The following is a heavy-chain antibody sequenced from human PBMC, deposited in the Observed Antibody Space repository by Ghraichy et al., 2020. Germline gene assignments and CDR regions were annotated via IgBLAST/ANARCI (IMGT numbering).Heavy chain of an antibody. CDR2: VYYNGST. D-gene: IGHD3-22*01. V-gene: IGHV4-4*02. CDR3: TREAFTFIENWFDP. J-gene: IGHJ5*02. Sequence: GSLRLTCAVSGGSIMSYHWWSWVRQPPGKGLEWIGEVYYNGSTNCNPSLKSRVTMSVDMSKNQFSLRLTSVTAADTAVYYCTREAFTFIENWFDPWGPGTLVTVSS. CDR1: GGSIMSYHW.